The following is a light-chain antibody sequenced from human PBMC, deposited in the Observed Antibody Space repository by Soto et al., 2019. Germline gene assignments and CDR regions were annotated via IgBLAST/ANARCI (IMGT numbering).Light chain of an antibody. CDR2: AAS. V-gene: IGKV1-39*01. CDR1: QNINSY. J-gene: IGKJ5*01. Sequence: DLQMTQSPSSLSASLGDRVTITCRASQNINSYLNWYQHKPGKAPNLLIYAASSLQSGVPSRFSGSGSGTHFTLTISSLQPEDSAIYYCQQSYNNPTFGQGTRLEIK. CDR3: QQSYNNPT.